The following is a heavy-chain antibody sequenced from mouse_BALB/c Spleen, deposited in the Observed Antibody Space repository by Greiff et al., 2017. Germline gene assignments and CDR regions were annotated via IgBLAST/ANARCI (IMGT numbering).Heavy chain of an antibody. CDR1: GYAFSSSW. Sequence: QVQLQQSGPELVKPGASVKISCKASGYAFSSSWMNWVKQRPGQGLEWIGRIYPGDGDTNYNGKFKGKATLTADKSSSTAYMQLSSLTSVDSAVYFCAAYYGNYVGAYWGQGTLVTVSA. CDR3: AAYYGNYVGAY. J-gene: IGHJ3*01. CDR2: IYPGDGDT. D-gene: IGHD2-10*01. V-gene: IGHV1-82*01.